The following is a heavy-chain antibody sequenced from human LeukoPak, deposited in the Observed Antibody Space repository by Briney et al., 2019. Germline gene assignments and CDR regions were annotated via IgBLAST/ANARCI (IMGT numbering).Heavy chain of an antibody. CDR1: GFTFSSYA. D-gene: IGHD3-22*01. J-gene: IGHJ3*02. Sequence: GGSLRLSCAASGFTFSSYAMSWVRQAPGKGLEWVANIKQDGSEKYYVDSVKGRFTISRDNSKNTLLLQMNSLRAEDTAVYYCAKDRRHSDSSGYYSHDAFDIWGQGTTVTVSS. CDR3: AKDRRHSDSSGYYSHDAFDI. V-gene: IGHV3-7*01. CDR2: IKQDGSEK.